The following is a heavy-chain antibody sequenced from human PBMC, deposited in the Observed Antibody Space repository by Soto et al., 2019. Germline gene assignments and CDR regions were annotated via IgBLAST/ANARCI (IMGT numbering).Heavy chain of an antibody. Sequence: SVKVSCKASGGTFSGYTISWVRQAPGQGLEWMGRIIPILGIANYAQKFQGRVTITADKSTSTAYMELSSLRSEDTAVYYCARDQADNYYYYGMDVWGQGTTVTVSS. V-gene: IGHV1-69*04. J-gene: IGHJ6*02. CDR3: ARDQADNYYYYGMDV. D-gene: IGHD6-19*01. CDR1: GGTFSGYT. CDR2: IIPILGIA.